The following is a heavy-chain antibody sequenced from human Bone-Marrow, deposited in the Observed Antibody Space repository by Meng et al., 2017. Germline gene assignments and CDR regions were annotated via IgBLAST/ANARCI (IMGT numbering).Heavy chain of an antibody. V-gene: IGHV1-69*06. Sequence: QVQLVHSGAALKQTGSSVKVVCKAFGDNFRSYAISWVRQAPGEGLEWMGGIIPIFGTANYAQKFQGRVTITADKSTSTAYMELSSLRSEDTAVYYCASTTVDYWGQGTLVTVSS. CDR1: GDNFRSYA. CDR3: ASTTVDY. D-gene: IGHD4-11*01. CDR2: IIPIFGTA. J-gene: IGHJ4*02.